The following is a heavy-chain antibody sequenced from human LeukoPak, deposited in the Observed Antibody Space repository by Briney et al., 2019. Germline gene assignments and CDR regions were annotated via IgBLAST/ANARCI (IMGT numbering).Heavy chain of an antibody. CDR1: GGSISSGGYY. CDR3: ARDQGSSSWYGMDV. CDR2: IYYSGNT. D-gene: IGHD6-13*01. J-gene: IGHJ6*02. V-gene: IGHV4-31*03. Sequence: SETLSLTCTVSGGSISSGGYYWSWTRQHPGRGLEWIGYIYYSGNTYYNPSLESRVTISVDTSKTQFSLKLNSVTAADTAVYYCARDQGSSSWYGMDVWGQGTTVTVSS.